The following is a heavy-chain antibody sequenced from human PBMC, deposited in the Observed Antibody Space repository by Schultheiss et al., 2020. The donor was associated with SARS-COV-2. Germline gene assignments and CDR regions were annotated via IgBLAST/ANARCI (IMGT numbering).Heavy chain of an antibody. CDR2: IGTAGDT. CDR1: GFTFSSYD. D-gene: IGHD4-17*01. Sequence: GGSLRLSCAASGFTFSSYDMHWVRQATGKGLEWVSAIGTAGDTYYPGSVKGRFTISRENAKNSLYLQMNSLRAGDTAVYYCAKNYGAGYYYYGMDVWGQGTTVTVSS. J-gene: IGHJ6*02. V-gene: IGHV3-13*01. CDR3: AKNYGAGYYYYGMDV.